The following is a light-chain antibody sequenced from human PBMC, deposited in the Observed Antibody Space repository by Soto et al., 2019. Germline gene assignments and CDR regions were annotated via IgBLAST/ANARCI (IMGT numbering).Light chain of an antibody. Sequence: DIQLTQSPSFLSASVGDRVTITCRASQGISSYLAWYQQKPGKAPKLLIYAASTLQSGVPSRFSGSGSGTEFTLTISSLQPEDFATYYCQQLSSYPLTFGCGTKVEIK. J-gene: IGKJ4*01. CDR1: QGISSY. CDR3: QQLSSYPLT. V-gene: IGKV1-9*01. CDR2: AAS.